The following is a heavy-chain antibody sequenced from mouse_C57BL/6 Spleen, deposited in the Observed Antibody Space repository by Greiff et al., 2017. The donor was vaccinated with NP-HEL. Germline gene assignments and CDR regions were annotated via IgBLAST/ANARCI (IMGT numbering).Heavy chain of an antibody. CDR3: ARQGKGYYFDY. CDR1: GFTFSSYT. CDR2: ISGGGGNT. V-gene: IGHV5-9*01. J-gene: IGHJ2*01. Sequence: EVHLVESGGGLVKPGGSLKLSCAASGFTFSSYTMSWVRQTPEKRLEWVATISGGGGNTYYPDSVKGRFTISRDNAKNTLYLQMSSLRSEDTALYYCARQGKGYYFDYWGQGTTLTVSS.